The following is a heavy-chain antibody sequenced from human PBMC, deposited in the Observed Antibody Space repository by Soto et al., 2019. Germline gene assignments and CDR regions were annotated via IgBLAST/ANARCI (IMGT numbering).Heavy chain of an antibody. Sequence: SETLSLTCTVSGGSISSGGYYWSWICQHPGKGLEWIGYIYYSGSTYYNPSLKSRVTISVDTSKNQFSLKLSSVTAADTAVYYGARGKIAAAGTSDYWGQGTLVTVSS. CDR1: GGSISSGGYY. D-gene: IGHD6-13*01. J-gene: IGHJ4*02. CDR3: ARGKIAAAGTSDY. CDR2: IYYSGST. V-gene: IGHV4-31*03.